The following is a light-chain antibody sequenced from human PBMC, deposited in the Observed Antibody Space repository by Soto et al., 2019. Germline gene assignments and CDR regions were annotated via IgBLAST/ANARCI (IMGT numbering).Light chain of an antibody. J-gene: IGLJ1*01. Sequence: QAVVTQPASVSGSPGQSITISCTVTISDVGGYNYVSWYQQHPGKAPKLMIYDVSNRPSGVSNRFSGSKSGNTASLTISGLQAEDEADYYCSSYTSSSLCVFGTGTKLTVL. CDR1: ISDVGGYNY. CDR2: DVS. V-gene: IGLV2-14*01. CDR3: SSYTSSSLCV.